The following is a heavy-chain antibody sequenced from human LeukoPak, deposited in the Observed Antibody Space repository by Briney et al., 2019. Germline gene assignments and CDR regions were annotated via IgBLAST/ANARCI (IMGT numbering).Heavy chain of an antibody. V-gene: IGHV3-48*03. CDR3: ARRDYLDV. CDR1: GFTFSSYE. CDR2: ISSSGSTI. Sequence: GGSLRLSCAASGFTFSSYEMNWVRQAPGKGLEWVSYISSSGSTIYYADSVKGRFTISRDNGKNTLYLQMNSLGAEDTAVYFCARRDYLDVWGKGTTVIVSS. D-gene: IGHD3-22*01. J-gene: IGHJ6*04.